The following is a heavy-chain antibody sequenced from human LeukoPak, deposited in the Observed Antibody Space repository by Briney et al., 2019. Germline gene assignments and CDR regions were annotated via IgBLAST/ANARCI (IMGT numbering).Heavy chain of an antibody. CDR2: IKPDGSET. CDR3: GGFEYEAGLGW. J-gene: IGHJ4*02. Sequence: GGSLRLSCAASGFMFNDYWMMWVRQAPGEGLEWVANIKPDGSETYYMGSVRARFTISRDNAKNLLYLQMNNLRGEDTAVYYCGGFEYEAGLGWWGQGTLVAVST. V-gene: IGHV3-7*01. CDR1: GFMFNDYW. D-gene: IGHD6-19*01.